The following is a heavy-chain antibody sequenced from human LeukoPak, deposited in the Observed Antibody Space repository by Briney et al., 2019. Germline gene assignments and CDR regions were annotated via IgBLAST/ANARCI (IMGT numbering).Heavy chain of an antibody. D-gene: IGHD2-2*01. CDR3: ARARPLIVVVPAAKGGWFDP. CDR1: GYTFTDYY. J-gene: IGHJ5*02. Sequence: ASVKVSCKASGYTFTDYYMHWVRQAPGQGLEWMGWINPYSGGTNYAQKFQGRVTMTRDTSISTAYMELTRLRSDDTAVYYCARARPLIVVVPAAKGGWFDPWGQGTLVTVSS. V-gene: IGHV1-2*02. CDR2: INPYSGGT.